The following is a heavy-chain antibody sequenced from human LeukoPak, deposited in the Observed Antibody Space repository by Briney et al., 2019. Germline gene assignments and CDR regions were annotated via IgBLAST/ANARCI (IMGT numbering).Heavy chain of an antibody. CDR2: IKQDGSEK. D-gene: IGHD6-13*01. Sequence: GGSLRLSCAASGFTFSSYWMSWVRQAPGKGLEGVANIKQDGSEKYYVDSVKGRFTISRDNAKNSLYLQMNSLTAEDTAVYYCARDRRIAAAGNWFDPWGQGTLVTVSS. V-gene: IGHV3-7*01. J-gene: IGHJ5*02. CDR3: ARDRRIAAAGNWFDP. CDR1: GFTFSSYW.